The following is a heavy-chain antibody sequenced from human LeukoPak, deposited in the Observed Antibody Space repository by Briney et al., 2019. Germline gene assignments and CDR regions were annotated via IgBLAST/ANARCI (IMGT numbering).Heavy chain of an antibody. D-gene: IGHD5-18*01. CDR2: ISGSGGST. CDR1: GFTFSSYA. V-gene: IGHV3-23*01. CDR3: ANHRGYSYGWIDY. Sequence: GESLKISCAASGFTFSSYAMSWVRQAPGKGLEWVSAISGSGGSTYYADSVKGRFTISRDNSKNTLYLQMNSLRAEDTAVYYCANHRGYSYGWIDYWGQGTLVTVSS. J-gene: IGHJ4*02.